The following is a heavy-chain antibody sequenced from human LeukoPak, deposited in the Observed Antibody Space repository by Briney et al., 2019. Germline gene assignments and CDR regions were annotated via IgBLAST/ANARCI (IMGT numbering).Heavy chain of an antibody. CDR1: GYTFTGYY. Sequence: ASVNVSFKASGYTFTGYYMHWVRQAPEQGLEWMGWINPNSGGTNYAQKFQGRVTMTRDTSISTAYMELSRLRSDDTAVYYCARVIAASLYGMDVWGQGTTVTVSS. CDR2: INPNSGGT. CDR3: ARVIAASLYGMDV. V-gene: IGHV1-2*02. D-gene: IGHD6-6*01. J-gene: IGHJ6*02.